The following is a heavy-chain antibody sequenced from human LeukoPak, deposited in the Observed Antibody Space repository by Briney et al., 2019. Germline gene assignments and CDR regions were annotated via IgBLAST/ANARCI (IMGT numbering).Heavy chain of an antibody. CDR3: TPPDYSSGWAFGY. CDR2: IRTKTYGGTT. V-gene: IGHV3-49*04. Sequence: GGSLRLSCTVSGFTFRDSPMIWVRQAPGKGLEGVGIIRTKTYGGTTEYAASVKGRFIISRDDSKSIACLQMNSLKTVDAAVYYCTPPDYSSGWAFGYWGQGTLVTVSS. D-gene: IGHD6-19*01. CDR1: GFTFRDSP. J-gene: IGHJ4*02.